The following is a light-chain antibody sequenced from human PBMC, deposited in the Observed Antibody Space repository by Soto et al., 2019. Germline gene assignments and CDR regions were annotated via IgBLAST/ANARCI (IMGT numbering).Light chain of an antibody. CDR2: AAS. V-gene: IGKV1-27*01. CDR1: QGINDR. Sequence: DIQMTQSPSSLSASVGDRVTIACRASQGINDRLAWYQQKPGQAPYLLIFAASTLRSGVPSRFSGSGSGADSTLTISSLQPEDVATYYCQNYYRDPVTFGGGTKVDIK. J-gene: IGKJ4*01. CDR3: QNYYRDPVT.